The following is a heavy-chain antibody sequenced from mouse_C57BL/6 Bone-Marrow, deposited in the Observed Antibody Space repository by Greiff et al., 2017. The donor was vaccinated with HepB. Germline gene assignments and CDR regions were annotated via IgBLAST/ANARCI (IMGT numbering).Heavy chain of an antibody. CDR3: AIYYGSRWYFGV. CDR2: ICGGGGNT. V-gene: IGHV5-9*01. Sequence: EVQGVESGGGLVKPGGSLKLSCAASGFTFSSYTMSWVRQTPEKRLEWVATICGGGGNTYYPDSVKGRVTISRDNAKNTLYLQMSSLRSEDTALYYCAIYYGSRWYFGVWGTGTTVTVAS. J-gene: IGHJ1*03. D-gene: IGHD1-1*01. CDR1: GFTFSSYT.